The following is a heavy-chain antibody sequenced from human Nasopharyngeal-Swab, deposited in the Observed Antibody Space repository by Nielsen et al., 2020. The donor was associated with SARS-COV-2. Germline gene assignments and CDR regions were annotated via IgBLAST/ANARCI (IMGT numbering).Heavy chain of an antibody. J-gene: IGHJ4*02. V-gene: IGHV3-21*01. CDR2: ISSSSSYI. CDR1: GFTFSSYS. CDR3: ARGSSSSWYILDY. D-gene: IGHD6-13*01. Sequence: GESLKISCAASGFTFSSYSMNWVRQAPGKGLEWVSSISSSSSYIYYADSVKGRFNISRDNAKNSLYLQMNSLRAEDTAVYYCARGSSSSWYILDYWGQGTLVTVSS.